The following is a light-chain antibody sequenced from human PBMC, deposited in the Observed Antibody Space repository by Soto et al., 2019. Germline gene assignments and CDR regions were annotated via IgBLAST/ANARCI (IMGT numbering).Light chain of an antibody. Sequence: EIVLTQSPGTLSLSPGKRATLSFSASQSVSRNYLAWYQQKPGQAPRLLIYAASSRATGIPDRFSGSGSGTDFTLTISGLEPEDFAVYYCQQYAGTPPATFGGGTKVHIK. CDR2: AAS. CDR3: QQYAGTPPAT. CDR1: QSVSRNY. J-gene: IGKJ4*01. V-gene: IGKV3-20*01.